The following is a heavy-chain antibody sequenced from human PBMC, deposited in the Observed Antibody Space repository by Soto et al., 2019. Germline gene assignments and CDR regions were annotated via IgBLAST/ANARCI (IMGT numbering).Heavy chain of an antibody. J-gene: IGHJ4*02. V-gene: IGHV5-51*01. CDR1: GYSFTSYW. CDR2: IYPGDSDT. D-gene: IGHD5-18*01. CDR3: ARQSSIYSYGYFDY. Sequence: PGESLKISCKGSGYSFTSYWIGWVRQMPGKGLEWMGIIYPGDSDTRYSPSFQGQVTISADKSISTAYLQWSSLKASVTVMYYCARQSSIYSYGYFDYWGQGTLVTVSS.